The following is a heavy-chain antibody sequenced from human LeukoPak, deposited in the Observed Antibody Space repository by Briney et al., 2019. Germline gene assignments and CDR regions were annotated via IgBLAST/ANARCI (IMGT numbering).Heavy chain of an antibody. Sequence: SETLSLTCTVSGVSISSSTYHWLWIPQPPGKGLEWIGSIYYSDSTYYHPSLKSRHTISVDTSRPQFSLNLSSVTAADTAVYYCARIQYCTSGVCYNYFDYWGQGTLVPVSS. V-gene: IGHV4-39*01. J-gene: IGHJ4*02. CDR3: ARIQYCTSGVCYNYFDY. CDR2: IYYSDST. CDR1: GVSISSSTYH. D-gene: IGHD2-8*01.